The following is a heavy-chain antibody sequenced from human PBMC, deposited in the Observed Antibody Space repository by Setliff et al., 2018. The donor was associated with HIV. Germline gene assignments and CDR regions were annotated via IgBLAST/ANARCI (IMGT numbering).Heavy chain of an antibody. CDR2: ISGRGGST. CDR3: ASPWLPIAAAGTGLSFDY. D-gene: IGHD6-13*01. J-gene: IGHJ4*02. CDR1: GGSFTSYY. Sequence: ETLSLTCAVYGGSFTSYYWTWIRQAPGKDLEWVSAISGRGGSTYYADSVKGRFTISRDNSKNTLYLQMNSLRAEDTAVYYCASPWLPIAAAGTGLSFDYWGQGTLVTVSS. V-gene: IGHV3-23*01.